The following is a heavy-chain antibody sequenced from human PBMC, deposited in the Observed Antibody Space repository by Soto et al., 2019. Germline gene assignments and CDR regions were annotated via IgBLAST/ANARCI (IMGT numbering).Heavy chain of an antibody. D-gene: IGHD4-17*01. V-gene: IGHV4-30-4*01. CDR3: ARDNYGDTYYFDY. Sequence: QVQLQESGPGLVKPSQTLSLTCTVSGGSISSGAYCWSWVRQPPGKGLEWIGYIYYSGSTYYNPSPKSRVTISVDTSKNQFSLKLSSVTATDTAVYYCARDNYGDTYYFDYWGQGTLVTVSS. CDR1: GGSISSGAYC. CDR2: IYYSGST. J-gene: IGHJ4*02.